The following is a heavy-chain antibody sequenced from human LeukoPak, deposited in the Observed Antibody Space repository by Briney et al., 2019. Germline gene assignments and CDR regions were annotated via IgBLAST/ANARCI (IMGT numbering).Heavy chain of an antibody. V-gene: IGHV1-46*01. CDR3: AGDYYDSSGYYLFDI. CDR1: GYTFTSYY. CDR2: INPSGGST. Sequence: ASVKLSFKSSGYTFTSYYMHWVRQAPGQGLEWMGIINPSGGSTSYAQKFQGRVTMTRDTSTSTVYMELSRLRSEDTAVYYCAGDYYDSSGYYLFDIWGQGTMVTVSS. D-gene: IGHD3-22*01. J-gene: IGHJ3*02.